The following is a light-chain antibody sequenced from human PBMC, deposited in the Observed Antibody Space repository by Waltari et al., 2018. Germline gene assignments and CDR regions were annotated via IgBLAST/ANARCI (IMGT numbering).Light chain of an antibody. CDR3: QQSYSTPFT. V-gene: IGKV1-39*01. J-gene: IGKJ3*01. CDR2: AAS. Sequence: IQMNPSPSSLSASVGDRVTITCRASQSIRSYLNWYQQKPGKAPKLLICAASSLQSGVPSRFSGSGSGTDFTLTISSLQPEDFATYYCQQSYSTPFTFGPGTKVDIK. CDR1: QSIRSY.